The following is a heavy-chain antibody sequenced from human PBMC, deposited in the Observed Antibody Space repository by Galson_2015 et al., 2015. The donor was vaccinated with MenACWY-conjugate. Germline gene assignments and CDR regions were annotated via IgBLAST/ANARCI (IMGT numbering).Heavy chain of an antibody. CDR2: INVSGGST. CDR3: ARHMGPSANSYWYGVDY. Sequence: LRLSCAGSGFAFSGYAMTWVRQAPGQGLKWVSTINVSGGSTHYADFVRGRVTISRDNSRNTVYLQMNSLRVDDTAVYYCARHMGPSANSYWYGVDYWGRGTLVTVSS. CDR1: GFAFSGYA. V-gene: IGHV3-23*01. D-gene: IGHD3-10*01. J-gene: IGHJ4*02.